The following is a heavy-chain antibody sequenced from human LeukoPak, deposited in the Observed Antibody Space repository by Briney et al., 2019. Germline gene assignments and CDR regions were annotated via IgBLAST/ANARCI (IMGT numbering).Heavy chain of an antibody. D-gene: IGHD3-22*01. Sequence: SQTLSLTCTVSGDSISSGDNYWSWIRQHPGKGLEWIGYIYYSGSTYYNPSLKSRVTISVDTSKNQFSLKLSSVTAADTAVYYCARNINYDSSGYPFDYWGQGTLVTVSS. CDR3: ARNINYDSSGYPFDY. J-gene: IGHJ4*02. V-gene: IGHV4-31*03. CDR2: IYYSGST. CDR1: GDSISSGDNY.